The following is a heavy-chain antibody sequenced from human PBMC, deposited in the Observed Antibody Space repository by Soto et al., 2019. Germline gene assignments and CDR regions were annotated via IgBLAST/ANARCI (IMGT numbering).Heavy chain of an antibody. Sequence: SETLSLTCTVSGGSLSTYYWIWIRRPPGKGLEWIVYMSYSGSSNYNPSLKSRVTMSVDTSKNQVSLKLSSVTAADTAVYYCARTRITSTAATFDPWGQGTLVTVSS. CDR2: MSYSGSS. CDR3: ARTRITSTAATFDP. V-gene: IGHV4-59*01. CDR1: GGSLSTYY. J-gene: IGHJ5*02. D-gene: IGHD1-20*01.